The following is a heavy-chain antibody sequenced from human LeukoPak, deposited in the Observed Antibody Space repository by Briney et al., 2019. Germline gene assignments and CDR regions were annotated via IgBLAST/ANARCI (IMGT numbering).Heavy chain of an antibody. CDR3: ARDAPQVPAAGVLAS. CDR1: GFTVSDNY. Sequence: GGSLRLSCAASGFTVSDNYMSWVRQAPGKGLEWVSVMYSGGDTYYANSAKGRFTFSRDISKNTLYLRMNGLRTEDTAMYYCARDAPQVPAAGVLASWGQGTLVTVSS. D-gene: IGHD6-13*01. V-gene: IGHV3-53*01. CDR2: MYSGGDT. J-gene: IGHJ5*02.